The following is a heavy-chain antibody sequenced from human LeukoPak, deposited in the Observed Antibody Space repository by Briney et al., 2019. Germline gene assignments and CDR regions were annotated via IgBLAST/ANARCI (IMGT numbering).Heavy chain of an antibody. CDR1: GGSISSSSYY. J-gene: IGHJ4*02. CDR2: IYYSGST. CDR3: ARRCHDSSGYYYYFDY. D-gene: IGHD3-22*01. Sequence: NSSETLSLTCTVSGGSISSSSYYWGWIRQPPGKGLEWIGSIYYSGSTYYNPSLKSRVTISVDTPKNQFSLKLSSVTAADTAVYYCARRCHDSSGYYYYFDYWGQGTLVTVSS. V-gene: IGHV4-39*01.